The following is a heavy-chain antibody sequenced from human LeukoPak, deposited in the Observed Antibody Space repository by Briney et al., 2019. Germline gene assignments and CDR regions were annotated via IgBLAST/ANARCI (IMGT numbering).Heavy chain of an antibody. Sequence: SETLSLTCTVSGGSISSSSYYWGWIRQPPGKGLEWIGSIYYSGSTNYNPSLKSRVTISVDTSKNQFSLKPSSVTAADTAVYYCARQTKSIAARRNWFDPWGQGTLVTVSS. V-gene: IGHV4-39*01. D-gene: IGHD6-6*01. J-gene: IGHJ5*02. CDR2: IYYSGST. CDR3: ARQTKSIAARRNWFDP. CDR1: GGSISSSSYY.